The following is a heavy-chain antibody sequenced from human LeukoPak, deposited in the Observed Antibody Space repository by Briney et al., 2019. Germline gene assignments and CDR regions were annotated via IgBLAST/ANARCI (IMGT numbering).Heavy chain of an antibody. V-gene: IGHV5-51*01. CDR1: GYSFTSYW. D-gene: IGHD5-24*01. CDR3: ASRKKGMATAGFDY. J-gene: IGHJ4*02. Sequence: PGESLKISCKGSGYSFTSYWSGRVRQMPGKGLEWMGIIYPGDSDTRYSPSFQGQVTISAEKSISTAYLQWSSLKASDTALYYCASRKKGMATAGFDYWGQGTQVTVSS. CDR2: IYPGDSDT.